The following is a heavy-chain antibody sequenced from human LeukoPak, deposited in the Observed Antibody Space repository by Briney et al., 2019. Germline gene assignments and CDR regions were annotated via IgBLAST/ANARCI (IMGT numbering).Heavy chain of an antibody. D-gene: IGHD3-10*01. CDR2: ISADGSNK. J-gene: IGHJ6*02. Sequence: GGSLRLSCAASGFTFSTYAMHWVRQAPGKGLEWVAVISADGSNKFYADSVKGRFTISRDNSKNTLDLQMNSLRAEDTAVYYCGKDQGSGSYYYYGMDVWGQGTTVTVSS. CDR1: GFTFSTYA. CDR3: GKDQGSGSYYYYGMDV. V-gene: IGHV3-30-3*01.